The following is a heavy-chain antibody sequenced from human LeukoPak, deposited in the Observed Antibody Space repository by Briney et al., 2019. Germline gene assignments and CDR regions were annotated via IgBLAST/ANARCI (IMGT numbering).Heavy chain of an antibody. J-gene: IGHJ4*02. D-gene: IGHD3-22*01. Sequence: ASVKVCCKASGGTFSSYAISWVRQAPGQGLEWMGRIIPILGIANYAQKFQGRVTITADKSTSTAYMELSSLRSEDTAVYYCARGPTYYYDSSGYYWSYWGQGTLVTVSS. CDR1: GGTFSSYA. V-gene: IGHV1-69*04. CDR3: ARGPTYYYDSSGYYWSY. CDR2: IIPILGIA.